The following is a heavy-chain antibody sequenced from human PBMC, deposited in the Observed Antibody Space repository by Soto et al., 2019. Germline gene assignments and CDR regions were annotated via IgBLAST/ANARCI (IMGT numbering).Heavy chain of an antibody. D-gene: IGHD1-26*01. V-gene: IGHV1-18*01. CDR2: ISGYNGNT. CDR3: ASALGAQPADY. CDR1: GYTFTSYG. J-gene: IGHJ4*02. Sequence: QVQLVQSGAEVKKPGASVKVSCKASGYTFTSYGISWVRQAPGQGLEWMGWISGYNGNTKYAQKLQGRVTITTDTATSTGTLELRRLRSGYKAVYECASALGAQPADYWGQGTLVTVSS.